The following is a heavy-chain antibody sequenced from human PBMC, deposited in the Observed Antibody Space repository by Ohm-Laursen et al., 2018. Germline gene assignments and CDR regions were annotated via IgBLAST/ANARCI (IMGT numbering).Heavy chain of an antibody. CDR3: ARVRPTGYYAARGLDV. Sequence: SDTLSLTCTVSGGSISSSSYYWGWIRQPPGKGLEWIGSIYYSGSTYYNPSLKSRVTISVDTSKNQFSLKLSSVTAADTAVYYCARVRPTGYYAARGLDVWGQGTTVTVSS. CDR2: IYYSGST. V-gene: IGHV4-39*01. J-gene: IGHJ6*02. D-gene: IGHD3-3*01. CDR1: GGSISSSSYY.